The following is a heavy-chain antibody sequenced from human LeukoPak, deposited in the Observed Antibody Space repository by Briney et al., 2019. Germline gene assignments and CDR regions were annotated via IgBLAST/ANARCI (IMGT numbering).Heavy chain of an antibody. V-gene: IGHV4-4*02. D-gene: IGHD5-24*01. CDR1: GDAISSSTW. CDR2: IYSTGEN. J-gene: IGHJ3*02. Sequence: SETLSLTCAVSGDAISSSTWWNWVRQPPGKGLEWIGEIYSTGENNKNPSLKSRVTISLDKPKNQFSLRLTSVTAADTAMYYCVRVHNENRYKSAVDIWGQGTMVTVSS. CDR3: VRVHNENRYKSAVDI.